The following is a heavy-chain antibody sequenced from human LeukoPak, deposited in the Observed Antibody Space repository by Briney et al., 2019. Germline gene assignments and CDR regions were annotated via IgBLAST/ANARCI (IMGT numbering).Heavy chain of an antibody. J-gene: IGHJ6*04. CDR2: IYVDGST. Sequence: GGSLRLSCAASGISVSSNYMSWVRQAPGKGLQWVSVIYVDGSTYYADSVKGRITISRDNSRNTLYLQMNSLRAEDTAVYYCARDGTPIHSSGWVYMDVWGKGTTVTISS. CDR3: ARDGTPIHSSGWVYMDV. D-gene: IGHD6-25*01. CDR1: GISVSSNY. V-gene: IGHV3-66*01.